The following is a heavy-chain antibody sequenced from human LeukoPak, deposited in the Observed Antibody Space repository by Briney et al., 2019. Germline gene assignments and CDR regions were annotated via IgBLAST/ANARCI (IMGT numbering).Heavy chain of an antibody. Sequence: AGGSLRLSCAASGFTFSSYAMSWVRQAPGKGLEWVSAISGSGGSTYYADSVKGRFTISRDNSKNTLYLQMNSLRAEDTAVYYCAKDGGSSSLTYYYYYMDVWGKGTTVIVSS. V-gene: IGHV3-23*01. J-gene: IGHJ6*03. CDR3: AKDGGSSSLTYYYYYMDV. CDR2: ISGSGGST. CDR1: GFTFSSYA. D-gene: IGHD6-6*01.